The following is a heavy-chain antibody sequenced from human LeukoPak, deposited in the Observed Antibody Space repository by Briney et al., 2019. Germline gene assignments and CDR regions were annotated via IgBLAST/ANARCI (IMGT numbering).Heavy chain of an antibody. CDR2: ISYDGNSK. J-gene: IGHJ6*02. CDR1: GFTFGICG. CDR3: ARLVSATVPNYYYGMDV. V-gene: IGHV3-30*03. D-gene: IGHD2-2*01. Sequence: GGSLRLSCAASGFTFGICGMHWVRQAPGKGLEWVAMISYDGNSKHYTDSVKGRFTISRDNAKNSLYLQMNSLRAEDTAVYYCARLVSATVPNYYYGMDVWGQGTTVTVSS.